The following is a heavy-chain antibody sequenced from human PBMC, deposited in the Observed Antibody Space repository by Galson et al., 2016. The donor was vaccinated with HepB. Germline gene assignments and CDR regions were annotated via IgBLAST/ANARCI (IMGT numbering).Heavy chain of an antibody. CDR1: GFAVSSKF. V-gene: IGHV3-66*01. D-gene: IGHD3-10*01. Sequence: SLRLSCAASGFAVSSKFMSWVRQAPGKGLEWVSIIYPRGSTYYADSVKGKFTISRDNSKNTLYLQMSSLRAEETAVDYCAKEGGDSDYYGSDGPGGAFDIWGHGTMVTVSS. CDR3: AKEGGDSDYYGSDGPGGAFDI. J-gene: IGHJ3*02. CDR2: IYPRGST.